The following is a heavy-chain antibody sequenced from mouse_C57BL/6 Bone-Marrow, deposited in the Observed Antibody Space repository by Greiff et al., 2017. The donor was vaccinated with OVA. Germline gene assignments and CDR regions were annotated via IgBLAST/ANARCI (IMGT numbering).Heavy chain of an antibody. Sequence: VQLVESGAELARPGASVKLSCKASGYTFTSYGISWVKQRTGQGLEWIGEIYPRSGNTYYNEKFKGKATLTADKSSSTAYMELRSLTSEDSAVYFCARRGLNWDGDYWGQGTTLTVSS. CDR2: IYPRSGNT. J-gene: IGHJ2*01. V-gene: IGHV1-81*01. CDR3: ARRGLNWDGDY. D-gene: IGHD4-1*01. CDR1: GYTFTSYG.